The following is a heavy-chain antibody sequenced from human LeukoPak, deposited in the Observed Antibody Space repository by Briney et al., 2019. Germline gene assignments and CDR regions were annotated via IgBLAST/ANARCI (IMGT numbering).Heavy chain of an antibody. CDR1: GYTLTELS. V-gene: IGHV1-8*01. CDR3: ARDGAPYYDFWSGSDQTYYYYYGMDV. J-gene: IGHJ6*02. Sequence: ASVKVSCKVSGYTLTELSMHWVRQAPGRGLEWMGWMNPNSGNTGYAQKFQGRVTMTRNTSISTAYMELSSLRSEDTAVYYCARDGAPYYDFWSGSDQTYYYYYGMDVWGQGTTVTVSS. D-gene: IGHD3-3*01. CDR2: MNPNSGNT.